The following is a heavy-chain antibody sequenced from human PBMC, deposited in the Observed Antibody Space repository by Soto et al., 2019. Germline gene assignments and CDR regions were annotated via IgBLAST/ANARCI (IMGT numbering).Heavy chain of an antibody. J-gene: IGHJ4*02. CDR2: IWFDRSNK. Sequence: QVQLVESGGGVVQPGRSLRLSCAASGFTFSSYGMHWVRQPPGKGLEWVAVIWFDRSNKHYADSVKGRFTISRDNSKNTLYLQMNSLRAEDTAVYYCAHSSSWYYFDYWGQGTLVTVPS. CDR1: GFTFSSYG. D-gene: IGHD6-13*01. V-gene: IGHV3-33*01. CDR3: AHSSSWYYFDY.